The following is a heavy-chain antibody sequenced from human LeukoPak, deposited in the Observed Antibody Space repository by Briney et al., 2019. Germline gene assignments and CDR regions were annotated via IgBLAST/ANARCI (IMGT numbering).Heavy chain of an antibody. CDR2: IIPIFGTA. V-gene: IGHV1-69*05. CDR3: ARKRPWVGLDY. CDR1: GGTFSSYA. J-gene: IGHJ4*02. Sequence: SVKVSCKASGGTFSSYAISWVRQAPGQGLEWMGGIIPIFGTASYAQKFQGRVTMTRDTSTSTVYMELSSLRSEDTAVYYCARKRPWVGLDYWGQGTLVTVSS. D-gene: IGHD2-15*01.